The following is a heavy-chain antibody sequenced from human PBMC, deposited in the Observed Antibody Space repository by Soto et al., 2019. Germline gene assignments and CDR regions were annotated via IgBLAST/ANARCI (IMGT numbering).Heavy chain of an antibody. Sequence: GASVKVSCKASGYTFTSYAMHWVRQAPGQRLEWMGWINAGNGNTKYSQKFQGRVTITRDTSASTAYMELSSLRSEDTAVYYCARGGTVTGPAKDWGQGTLVTVSS. CDR3: ARGGTVTGPAKD. D-gene: IGHD4-17*01. J-gene: IGHJ4*02. V-gene: IGHV1-3*01. CDR2: INAGNGNT. CDR1: GYTFTSYA.